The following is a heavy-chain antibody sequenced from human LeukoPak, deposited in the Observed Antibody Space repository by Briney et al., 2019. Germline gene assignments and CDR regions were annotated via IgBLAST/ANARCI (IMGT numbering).Heavy chain of an antibody. Sequence: SETLSLTCTVSGGSISSYYWSWIRQPPGKGLEWIGYIYTSGSTNYNPSLKSRVTISVDTSKNQFSLKLTSVSAADTAVYFCARGPTTGPPLDYWGPGTLVTVSS. CDR1: GGSISSYY. CDR2: IYTSGST. J-gene: IGHJ4*02. CDR3: ARGPTTGPPLDY. V-gene: IGHV4-4*09. D-gene: IGHD4-17*01.